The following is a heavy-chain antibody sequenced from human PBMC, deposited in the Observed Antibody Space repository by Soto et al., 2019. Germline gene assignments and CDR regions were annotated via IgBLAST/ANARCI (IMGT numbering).Heavy chain of an antibody. J-gene: IGHJ5*02. CDR3: AREVAVAGQYNWFDP. Sequence: GGSLRLSCAASGFTVSSNYMSWVRQAPGKGLEWVSVIYSGGSTYYADSVKGRFTISRDNSKNTLYLQMNSLRAEDTAVYYCAREVAVAGQYNWFDPWGQGTLVTVSS. D-gene: IGHD6-19*01. V-gene: IGHV3-53*01. CDR2: IYSGGST. CDR1: GFTVSSNY.